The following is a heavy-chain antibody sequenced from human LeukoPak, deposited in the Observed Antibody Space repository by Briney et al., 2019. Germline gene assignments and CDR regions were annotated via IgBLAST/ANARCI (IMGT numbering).Heavy chain of an antibody. CDR2: IYNTGST. CDR1: GGSISSGDYY. V-gene: IGHV4-30-4*08. J-gene: IGHJ4*02. Sequence: SQTLSLTCSVSGGSISSGDYYWSWIRQPPGKGLEWIGYIYNTGSTYYNPSLKSRVTISIDTSKNQFSLKLTSVTAADTAVYYCARTGYSSGPDYWGQGTLVTVSS. D-gene: IGHD6-19*01. CDR3: ARTGYSSGPDY.